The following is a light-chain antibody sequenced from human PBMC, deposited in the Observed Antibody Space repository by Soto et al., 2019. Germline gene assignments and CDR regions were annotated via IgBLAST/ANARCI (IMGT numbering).Light chain of an antibody. CDR2: DAS. CDR3: QQYGSSPWT. CDR1: QSVSSSY. J-gene: IGKJ1*01. V-gene: IGKV3D-20*01. Sequence: IVLTQSPATLSLSPWERATLSCGASQSVSSSYLAWYQQKPGLAPRLLIYDASSRATGIPDRVSGSGSGTDVTLTISRLEPEDFAVYYCQQYGSSPWTFGQGTKVDIK.